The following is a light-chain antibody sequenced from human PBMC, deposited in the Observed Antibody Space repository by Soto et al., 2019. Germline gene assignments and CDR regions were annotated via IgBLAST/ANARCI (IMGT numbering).Light chain of an antibody. V-gene: IGKV1-5*01. J-gene: IGKJ1*01. CDR1: QSISNW. CDR3: QQFNSHSVT. Sequence: DIQMTQSPSTLSASVGDRVTITCRASQSISNWLAWYQQKPGKAPKLLIHDASSLESGVPSRFSGSVSGTAFTLTISSLQPDYSAAYYCQQFNSHSVTFGQGTTVEIK. CDR2: DAS.